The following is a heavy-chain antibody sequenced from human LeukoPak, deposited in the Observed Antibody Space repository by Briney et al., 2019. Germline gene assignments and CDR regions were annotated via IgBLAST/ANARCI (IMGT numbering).Heavy chain of an antibody. CDR2: IYTSGST. Sequence: SETLSLTCTVSGGSISSYYWSWIQQPAGKGLEWIGRIYTSGSTNYNPPLKSRVTMSVDTSKNQFSLKLSSVTAADTAVYYCARDSPCSSTSCYEYYYYMDVWGKGTTVTVSS. CDR1: GGSISSYY. V-gene: IGHV4-4*07. D-gene: IGHD2-2*01. CDR3: ARDSPCSSTSCYEYYYYMDV. J-gene: IGHJ6*03.